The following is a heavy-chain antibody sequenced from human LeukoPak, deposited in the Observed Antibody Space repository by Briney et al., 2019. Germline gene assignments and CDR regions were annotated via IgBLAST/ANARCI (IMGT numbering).Heavy chain of an antibody. CDR3: ARAGVHDYGDYGLRDYYYYGMDV. V-gene: IGHV1-18*01. CDR2: ISAYNGNT. Sequence: ASVKVSCKASGYTFTSCGISWVRQAPGQGLEWMGWISAYNGNTNYAQKLQGRVTMTTDTSTSTAYMELRSLRSDDTAVYYCARAGVHDYGDYGLRDYYYYGMDVWGQGTTVTVSS. D-gene: IGHD4-17*01. J-gene: IGHJ6*02. CDR1: GYTFTSCG.